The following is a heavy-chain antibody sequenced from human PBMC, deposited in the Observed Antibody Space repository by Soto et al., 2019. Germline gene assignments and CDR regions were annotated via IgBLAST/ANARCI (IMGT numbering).Heavy chain of an antibody. J-gene: IGHJ2*01. Sequence: QVQLVESGGGVVQPGRSLRLSCAASGFTCSSYGMHWVRQAPGKGLEWVAVIWYDGSNKYYADSVKGRFTISRDNSKNTLYLQMNSLRAEDTAVYYCARVPGYSSGWYWYFDLWGRGTLVTVSS. V-gene: IGHV3-33*01. CDR2: IWYDGSNK. CDR1: GFTCSSYG. D-gene: IGHD6-19*01. CDR3: ARVPGYSSGWYWYFDL.